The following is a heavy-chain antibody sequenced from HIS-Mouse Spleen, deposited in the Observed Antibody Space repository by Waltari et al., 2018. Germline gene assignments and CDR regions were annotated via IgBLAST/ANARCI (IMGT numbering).Heavy chain of an antibody. CDR2: IKSKTDGGTT. D-gene: IGHD6-6*01. V-gene: IGHV3-15*01. J-gene: IGHJ4*02. Sequence: EVQLVESGGGLVQPGGSLRLSCAASGFTFSNAWMSWVRQGPGKGLRCVGSIKSKTDGGTTDYAAPVKGIFTISRDDSKITLYLQMNSLKTEDTAVYYCTTVSSSFDYWGQGTLVTVSS. CDR3: TTVSSSFDY. CDR1: GFTFSNAW.